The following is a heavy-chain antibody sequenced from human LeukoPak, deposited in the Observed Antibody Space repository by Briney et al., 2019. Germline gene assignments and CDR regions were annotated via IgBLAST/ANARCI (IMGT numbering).Heavy chain of an antibody. J-gene: IGHJ3*02. Sequence: ASVKVSCKASGYTFTSYGISWVRQAPGQGLEWMGWISAYNGNTNYAQKLQGRVTMTTDTSTSTAYMELRSLRSDDTAVYYCARAGYYDSSGYSAFDIWSQGTMVTVSS. CDR1: GYTFTSYG. CDR2: ISAYNGNT. CDR3: ARAGYYDSSGYSAFDI. V-gene: IGHV1-18*01. D-gene: IGHD3-22*01.